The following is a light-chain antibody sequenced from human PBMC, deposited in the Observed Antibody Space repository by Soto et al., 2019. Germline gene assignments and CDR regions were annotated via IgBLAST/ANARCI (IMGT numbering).Light chain of an antibody. CDR1: QSVSSSY. Sequence: EIVLTQSPGTLSLSPGARATLSCRASQSVSSSYLACYQQTTGKAPRLLIYHASNRATGIPARFTGSGSGTDFTLTISSLEPEEFAVYYCQQRGNWPRKWAFGQGTKVDIK. V-gene: IGKV3-11*01. CDR3: QQRGNWPRKWA. J-gene: IGKJ1*01. CDR2: HAS.